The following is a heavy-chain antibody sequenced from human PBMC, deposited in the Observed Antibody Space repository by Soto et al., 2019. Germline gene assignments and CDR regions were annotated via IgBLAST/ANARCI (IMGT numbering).Heavy chain of an antibody. V-gene: IGHV4-34*01. CDR3: ARGEYCSSTSCPFDY. D-gene: IGHD2-2*01. CDR2: INHSGST. CDR1: GGSFSGYY. Sequence: PSETLSLTCAVYGGSFSGYYWSWIRQPPGKGLEWIGEINHSGSTNYNPSLKSRATISVDTSKNQFSLKLSSVTAADAAVYYCARGEYCSSTSCPFDYWGQGTLVTVSS. J-gene: IGHJ4*02.